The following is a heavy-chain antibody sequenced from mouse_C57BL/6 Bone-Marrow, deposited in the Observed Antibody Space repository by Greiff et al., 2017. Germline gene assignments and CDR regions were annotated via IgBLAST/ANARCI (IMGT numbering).Heavy chain of an antibody. Sequence: LVESGPELVKPGASVKISCKASGYSFTGYYMNWVKQSPERSLEWIGEINPSTGGTTYNQKFKAKATLTVDKSSSTAYMQLKSLTSEDSAVYYCARKDYYGSQAWFAYWGQGTLVTVSA. J-gene: IGHJ3*01. CDR3: ARKDYYGSQAWFAY. V-gene: IGHV1-42*01. CDR1: GYSFTGYY. D-gene: IGHD1-1*01. CDR2: INPSTGGT.